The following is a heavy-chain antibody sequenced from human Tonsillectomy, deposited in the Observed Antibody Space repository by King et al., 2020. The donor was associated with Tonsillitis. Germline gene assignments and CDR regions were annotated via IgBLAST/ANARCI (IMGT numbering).Heavy chain of an antibody. D-gene: IGHD6-19*01. CDR2: ISYDGSNK. J-gene: IGHJ4*02. CDR1: GFTFSSYG. CDR3: AKDHSSGWYSGYDY. V-gene: IGHV3-30*18. Sequence: VQLVESGGGVVQPGRSLRLSCAASGFTFSSYGMHWVRQAPGKGLEWVAVISYDGSNKYYADSVKGRFTISRDNSKNTLYLQMNSLRPEDTAVYYCAKDHSSGWYSGYDYWRQGTLVTVSS.